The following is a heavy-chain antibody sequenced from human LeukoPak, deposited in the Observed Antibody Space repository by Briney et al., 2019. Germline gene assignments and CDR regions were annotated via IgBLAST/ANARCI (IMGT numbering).Heavy chain of an antibody. CDR1: GYTFTGYY. Sequence: ASVKVSCKASGYTFTGYYMHWVRQAPGQGLERMGWINPNSGGTNYAQKFQGRVTMTRDTSISTAYMELSRLRSDDTAVYYCATGAIGSGWYWDWGQGTLVTVSS. CDR3: ATGAIGSGWYWD. V-gene: IGHV1-2*02. D-gene: IGHD6-19*01. J-gene: IGHJ4*02. CDR2: INPNSGGT.